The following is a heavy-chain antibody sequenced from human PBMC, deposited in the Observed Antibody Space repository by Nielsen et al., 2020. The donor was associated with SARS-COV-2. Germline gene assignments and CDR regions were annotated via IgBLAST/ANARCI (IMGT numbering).Heavy chain of an antibody. V-gene: IGHV3-30*18. CDR3: AKLGKLAAGREDYFDY. Sequence: GESLKISCAASGFTFDDYAMHWVRQAPGKGLEWVAVISYDGSNKYYADSVKGRFTISRDNAKNSLYLQMNSLRAEDTALYYCAKLGKLAAGREDYFDYWGQGTLVTVSS. CDR1: GFTFDDYA. D-gene: IGHD3-16*01. CDR2: ISYDGSNK. J-gene: IGHJ4*02.